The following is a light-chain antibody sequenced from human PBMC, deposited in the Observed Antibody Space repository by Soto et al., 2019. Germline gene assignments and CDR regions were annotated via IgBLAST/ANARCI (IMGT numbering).Light chain of an antibody. Sequence: EIEMTQTPSTLSASVGDRVTITCRASQSISSWLAWYQQKPGKAPKLLIYKASTLKSGVPSRFSGSGSGTEFTLTISSLQPDDFATYYCQHYNSYSEAFGQRSNV. CDR1: QSISSW. J-gene: IGKJ1*01. CDR2: KAS. V-gene: IGKV1-5*03. CDR3: QHYNSYSEA.